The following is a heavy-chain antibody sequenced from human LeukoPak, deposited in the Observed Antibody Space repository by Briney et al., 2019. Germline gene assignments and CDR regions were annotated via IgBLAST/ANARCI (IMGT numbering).Heavy chain of an antibody. Sequence: SETLSLTCTVSGGSISSYYWSWIRQPPGKGLEWIGYIYYSGSTNYNPSLESRVTISVDTSKNQFSLKLSSVTAADTAVYYCARGYSYGQGDFDYWGQGTLVTVSS. CDR2: IYYSGST. V-gene: IGHV4-59*01. J-gene: IGHJ4*02. CDR3: ARGYSYGQGDFDY. CDR1: GGSISSYY. D-gene: IGHD5-18*01.